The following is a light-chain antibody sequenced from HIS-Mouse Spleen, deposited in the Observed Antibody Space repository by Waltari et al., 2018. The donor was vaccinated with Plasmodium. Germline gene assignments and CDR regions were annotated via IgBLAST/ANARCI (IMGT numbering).Light chain of an antibody. CDR3: QQYNNWPPYT. CDR2: GAS. CDR1: QSVSSN. V-gene: IGKV3-15*01. Sequence: EIVMTQSPATLSVSPGERATLSCRASQSVSSNLAWYQQKPGQSPRLLIYGASTRATGIPARVSGSGSGTEFTITISSMQSEDFAVYYCQQYNNWPPYTFGQGTKLEIK. J-gene: IGKJ2*01.